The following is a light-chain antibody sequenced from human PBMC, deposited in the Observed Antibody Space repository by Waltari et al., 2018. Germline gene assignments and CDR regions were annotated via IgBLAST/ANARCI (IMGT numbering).Light chain of an antibody. J-gene: IGKJ4*01. CDR3: QQYSDWPLT. CDR1: QSINNN. CDR2: SAS. Sequence: ERVMTQSPVILSVSPGERATLSCTASQSINNNLAWYQQKPGQPPRLLIYSASTRATGIPARFSGSGSGTEFTITISSLQSEDFAVYYCQQYSDWPLTFGGGTKVEIK. V-gene: IGKV3-15*01.